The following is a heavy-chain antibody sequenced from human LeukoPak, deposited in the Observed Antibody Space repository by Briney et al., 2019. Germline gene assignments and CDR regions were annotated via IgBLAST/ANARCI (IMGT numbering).Heavy chain of an antibody. J-gene: IGHJ5*02. V-gene: IGHV4-34*01. D-gene: IGHD3-22*01. CDR3: AREFKYYYDSSGVPYNWFDP. CDR2: INHSGST. CDR1: GGSFSGYY. Sequence: SETLSLTCAVYGGSFSGYYWSWIRQPPGKGLEWIGEINHSGSTNYNPSLKSRVTISVDTSKNQFSLKLSSVTAADTAVYYCAREFKYYYDSSGVPYNWFDPWGQGTLVTVSS.